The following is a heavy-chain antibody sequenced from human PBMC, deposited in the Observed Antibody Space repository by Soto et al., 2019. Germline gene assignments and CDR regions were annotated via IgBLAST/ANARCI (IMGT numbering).Heavy chain of an antibody. D-gene: IGHD3-16*02. V-gene: IGHV3-7*03. Sequence: PGGSLRLSCAASGFTFSSYWMSWVRQAPGKGLEWVANIKQDGSEKYYVDSVKGRFTISRDNAKNSLYLQMNSLRAEDTAVYYCARVAGRYVWGSYRLEFDYWGQGTLVTVSS. CDR2: IKQDGSEK. CDR1: GFTFSSYW. CDR3: ARVAGRYVWGSYRLEFDY. J-gene: IGHJ4*02.